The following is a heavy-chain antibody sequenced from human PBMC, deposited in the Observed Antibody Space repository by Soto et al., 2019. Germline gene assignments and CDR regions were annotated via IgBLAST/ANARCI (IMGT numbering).Heavy chain of an antibody. V-gene: IGHV4-59*08. CDR3: ARGGWSLDL. D-gene: IGHD6-19*01. CDR2: IYYNVNT. J-gene: IGHJ5*02. Sequence: PSETLSLTCTVSGGSISSYYWSWIRQPPGKGLEWIGYIYYNVNTNYNPSLKSRVTISVDTSKNQFSLKLSSVTAADTAVYYCARGGWSLDLWGQGTLVTVSS. CDR1: GGSISSYY.